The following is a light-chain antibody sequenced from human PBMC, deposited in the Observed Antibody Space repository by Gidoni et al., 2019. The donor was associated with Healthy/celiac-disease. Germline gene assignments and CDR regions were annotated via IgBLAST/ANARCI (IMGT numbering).Light chain of an antibody. J-gene: IGKJ2*01. CDR3: QQYNSYLYT. V-gene: IGKV1-5*03. CDR2: KAS. CDR1: QSISSW. Sequence: DIQMTQSPSTLSASVGDRVTITFRASQSISSWLAWYQQKPGKAPKPLIYKASSLESGVPSRFSGSGSGAEFTLTISSLQHDDVANYCCQQYNSYLYTFGQGTKLEIK.